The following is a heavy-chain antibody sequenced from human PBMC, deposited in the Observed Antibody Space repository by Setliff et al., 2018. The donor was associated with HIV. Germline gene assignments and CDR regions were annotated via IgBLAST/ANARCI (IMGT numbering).Heavy chain of an antibody. J-gene: IGHJ4*02. CDR3: ARAYNLIVGSYYFDY. CDR2: IYSSGTK. V-gene: IGHV4-31*03. Sequence: SETLSLTCTFSGVTSGDYYWTWIRQHPVKGLEWIGYIYSSGTKYYNPSLKSRLAISLDTSKNQFSLNLKSVTAADAAVYYCARAYNLIVGSYYFDYWGQGTLVTVSS. CDR1: GVTSGDYY. D-gene: IGHD3-22*01.